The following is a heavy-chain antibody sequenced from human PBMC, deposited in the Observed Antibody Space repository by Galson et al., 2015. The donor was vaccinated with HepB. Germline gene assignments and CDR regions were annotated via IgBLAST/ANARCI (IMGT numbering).Heavy chain of an antibody. V-gene: IGHV1-3*01. CDR1: GYTFTSYA. Sequence: SVKVSCKASGYTFTSYAMHWVRQAPGQRLEWMGWINAGNGNTKYSQKFQGRVTITRDTSASTAYMELSSLRSEDTAVYYCATNFQDIVVVPAAIPGYDAFDIWGQGTMVTVSS. CDR2: INAGNGNT. J-gene: IGHJ3*02. CDR3: ATNFQDIVVVPAAIPGYDAFDI. D-gene: IGHD2-2*02.